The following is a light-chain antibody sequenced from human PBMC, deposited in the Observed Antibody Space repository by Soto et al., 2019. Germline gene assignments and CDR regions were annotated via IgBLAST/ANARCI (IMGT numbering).Light chain of an antibody. CDR1: QSITSSF. Sequence: EIVLTQSPVILSRSAGERASLSCVASQSITSSFLAWYQQKPGQAPRLLIYGASSRATGIPDRFSGTGSETDFTLTINRLEPEDFAVYYCQQYENSPITFGQGTRLEIK. CDR2: GAS. CDR3: QQYENSPIT. V-gene: IGKV3-20*01. J-gene: IGKJ5*01.